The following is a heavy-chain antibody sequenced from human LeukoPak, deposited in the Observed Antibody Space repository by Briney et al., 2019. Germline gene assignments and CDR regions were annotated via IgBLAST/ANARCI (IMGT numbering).Heavy chain of an antibody. CDR3: ARDTGGYYDY. Sequence: PSETLSLTCTVSGGSISSHYWSWIRQPPGEGLEWIGYIYYSGSTNYNPSLKSRVTISVDTSKNQFSLKLSSVTAADTAVYYCARDTGGYYDYWGQGTLVTVSS. J-gene: IGHJ4*02. CDR1: GGSISSHY. D-gene: IGHD3-22*01. CDR2: IYYSGST. V-gene: IGHV4-59*11.